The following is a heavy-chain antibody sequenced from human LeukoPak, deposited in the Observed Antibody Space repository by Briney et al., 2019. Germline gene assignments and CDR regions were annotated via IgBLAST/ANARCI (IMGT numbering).Heavy chain of an antibody. CDR2: IYTSGST. CDR3: ARLVGRTVDDY. V-gene: IGHV4-61*02. CDR1: GGSINSGSYY. Sequence: KTSETLSLTCTVSGGSINSGSYYWNWIRQPAGKGLEWIGRIYTSGSTNYNPSLKSRVTISVDTSKNQFSLKLSSVTAADTAVYYCARLVGRTVDDYWGQGTLVTVSS. D-gene: IGHD1-26*01. J-gene: IGHJ4*02.